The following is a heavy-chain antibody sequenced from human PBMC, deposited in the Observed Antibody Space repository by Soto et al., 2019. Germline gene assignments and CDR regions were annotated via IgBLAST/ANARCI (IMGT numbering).Heavy chain of an antibody. J-gene: IGHJ4*02. V-gene: IGHV1-2*02. CDR2: INPNSGGT. CDR1: GYPFSGFY. CDR3: ASAAVTGTAGLDF. Sequence: GSVKVCCKASGYPFSGFYMHLVRQAPGQGLEWMGWINPNSGGTKSAEKFQGRVTMTRDTSISTAYMELSRLTSDDTAVYYCASAAVTGTAGLDFWGQGTKVTVSS. D-gene: IGHD6-19*01.